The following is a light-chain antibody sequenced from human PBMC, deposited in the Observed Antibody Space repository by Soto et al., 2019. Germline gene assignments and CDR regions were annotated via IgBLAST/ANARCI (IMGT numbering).Light chain of an antibody. V-gene: IGKV3-20*01. Sequence: IVLTQSPGTLSLSPGERATLSCRASQTGNNNYLAWYQHKSGQAPRLLIYGVYTRASGIPDRFSGSGSGTEFTLTITRLEPEDSAVYFCQHYGYSRWTFGQGTKVEIK. CDR1: QTGNNNY. CDR2: GVY. J-gene: IGKJ1*01. CDR3: QHYGYSRWT.